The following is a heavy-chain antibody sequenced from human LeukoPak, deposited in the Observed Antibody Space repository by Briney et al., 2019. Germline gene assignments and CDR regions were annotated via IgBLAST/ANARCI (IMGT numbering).Heavy chain of an antibody. CDR1: GGSISSSSYY. D-gene: IGHD3-3*01. J-gene: IGHJ4*02. V-gene: IGHV4-39*01. CDR3: AIAAYYDFWSGEGGFDY. CDR2: IYYSGST. Sequence: SETLSLTCTVSGGSISSSSYYWGWIRQPPGKGLEWIGSIYYSGSTYYNPSLKSRVTISVDTSKNQFSLKLSSVTAADTAVYYCAIAAYYDFWSGEGGFDYWGQGTLVTVSS.